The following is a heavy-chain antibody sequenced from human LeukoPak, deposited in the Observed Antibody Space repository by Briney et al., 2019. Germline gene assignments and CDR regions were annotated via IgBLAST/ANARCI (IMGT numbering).Heavy chain of an antibody. Sequence: SQTLSLTCTVSGGSISSGSYYWSWIRQPAGKGLEWIGPIYTSGSTNYNPSLKSRVTISVDTSKNQFSLKLSSVTAADTAVYYCARVLLGVGATYYYHYMVVAGKGTTVTVS. D-gene: IGHD1-26*01. CDR3: ARVLLGVGATYYYHYMVV. V-gene: IGHV4-61*02. CDR2: IYTSGST. CDR1: GGSISSGSYY. J-gene: IGHJ6*03.